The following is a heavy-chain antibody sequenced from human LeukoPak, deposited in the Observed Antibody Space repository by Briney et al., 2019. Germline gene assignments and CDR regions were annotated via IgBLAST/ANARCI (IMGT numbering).Heavy chain of an antibody. Sequence: SETLSLTCGVYGGSFSDYSWSWIRQPPGRGLEWIGEISHSGSTNYNKSLKSRVTISVDTSKNQFSLNLTSVIAADTATYYCARGGPRIRAARPFKAGTWFDPWGQGTLVTVSP. CDR2: ISHSGST. J-gene: IGHJ5*02. V-gene: IGHV4-34*01. D-gene: IGHD2-15*01. CDR1: GGSFSDYS. CDR3: ARGGPRIRAARPFKAGTWFDP.